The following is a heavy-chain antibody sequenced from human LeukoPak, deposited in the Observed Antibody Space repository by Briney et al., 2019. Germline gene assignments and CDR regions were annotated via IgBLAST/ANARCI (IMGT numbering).Heavy chain of an antibody. CDR1: GGSFSGYY. D-gene: IGHD6-13*01. J-gene: IGHJ6*04. CDR2: IKHSGST. V-gene: IGHV4-34*01. Sequence: SETLSLTCAVYGGSFSGYYWSWIRQPPGKGLERIGEIKHSGSTNYNPSLKSRVTISVDTSKNQFSLKLSSVTAADTAVYYCARGRGAWGAAALLHYGMDVWGKGTTVTVSS. CDR3: ARGRGAWGAAALLHYGMDV.